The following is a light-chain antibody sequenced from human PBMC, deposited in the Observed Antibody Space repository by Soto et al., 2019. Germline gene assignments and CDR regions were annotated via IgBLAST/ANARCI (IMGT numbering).Light chain of an antibody. Sequence: QSVLTQTPSVSGAPGQKITMSCTGSSSNIGAGYDVHWYQQLPGAAPRLLIYADNNRPSGVPDRFFGSKSGTSASLTIIGLQAEDEADYYCQSYDSSLSGSGVFGGGTQLTVL. CDR3: QSYDSSLSGSGV. CDR1: SSNIGAGYD. CDR2: ADN. V-gene: IGLV1-40*01. J-gene: IGLJ3*02.